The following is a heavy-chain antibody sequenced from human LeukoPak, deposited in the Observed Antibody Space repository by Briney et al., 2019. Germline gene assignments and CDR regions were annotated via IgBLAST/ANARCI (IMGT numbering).Heavy chain of an antibody. D-gene: IGHD6-13*01. CDR1: GFTFSSYS. Sequence: GGSLRLSCAASGFTFSSYSMNWVRQAPGKGLEGVSSISSSSSYIYYADSEKGRFTISRDNAKNSLYLQMNSLRAEDTAVYYCAALPSSSWLFDYWGQGTLVTVSS. CDR2: ISSSSSYI. V-gene: IGHV3-21*01. CDR3: AALPSSSWLFDY. J-gene: IGHJ4*02.